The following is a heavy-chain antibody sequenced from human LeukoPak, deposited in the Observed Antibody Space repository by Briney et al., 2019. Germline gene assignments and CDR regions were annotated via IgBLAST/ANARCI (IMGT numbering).Heavy chain of an antibody. J-gene: IGHJ5*02. V-gene: IGHV4-34*01. Sequence: SETLSLTCAVYGGSFSGYYWSWIRQPPGKGLEWIGEINHSGSTNYNPSLKSRVTISVDTSKNQFSLKLGSVTAADTAVYYCARRALDPWGQGTLVTVSS. CDR2: INHSGST. CDR3: ARRALDP. D-gene: IGHD1-26*01. CDR1: GGSFSGYY.